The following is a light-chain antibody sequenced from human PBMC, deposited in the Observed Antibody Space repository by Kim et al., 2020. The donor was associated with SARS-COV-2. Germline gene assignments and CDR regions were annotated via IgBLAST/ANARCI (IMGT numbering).Light chain of an antibody. CDR2: ATS. Sequence: DIQMTQSPSSLSASVGDRVIITCRASQGISSWLAWYQQKPEKAPKTLIYATSILQSGVPSRFSGSGSGTDFTLTISSLQPEDVATYYCQQYDANPLTFSGGTKVEIK. J-gene: IGKJ4*01. CDR1: QGISSW. CDR3: QQYDANPLT. V-gene: IGKV1D-16*01.